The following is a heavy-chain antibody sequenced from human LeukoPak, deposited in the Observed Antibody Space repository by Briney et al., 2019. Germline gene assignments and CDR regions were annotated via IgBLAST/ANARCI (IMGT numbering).Heavy chain of an antibody. Sequence: GGSLRLSCAASGFTFSSYSMNWVRQAPGKGLEWVSSISSSSSYIYYADSIKGRFTISRDNAKNSLYLQMNSLRAEDTAVYYCARGGPAAMGKSNFDYWGQGTLVTVSS. V-gene: IGHV3-21*01. CDR2: ISSSSSYI. CDR1: GFTFSSYS. D-gene: IGHD2-2*01. CDR3: ARGGPAAMGKSNFDY. J-gene: IGHJ4*02.